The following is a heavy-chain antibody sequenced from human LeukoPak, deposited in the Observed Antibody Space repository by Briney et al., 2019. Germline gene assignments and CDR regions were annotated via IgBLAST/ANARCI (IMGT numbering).Heavy chain of an antibody. CDR3: ARDDTAVAGTELDY. V-gene: IGHV3-30*02. CDR2: IRYDGSNK. J-gene: IGHJ4*02. CDR1: GFTFSTYG. D-gene: IGHD6-19*01. Sequence: GGSLRLSCAASGFTFSTYGMLWVRQAPGQGPEWVALIRYDGSNKYYADSVKGRFTISRDNAKNSLYLQMNSLRAEDTAVYYCARDDTAVAGTELDYWGQGTLVTVSS.